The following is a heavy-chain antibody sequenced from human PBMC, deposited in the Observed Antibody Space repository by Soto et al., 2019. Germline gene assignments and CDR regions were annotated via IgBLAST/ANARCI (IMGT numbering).Heavy chain of an antibody. D-gene: IGHD2-21*01. CDR3: ARDDGQFPTGVSLDV. J-gene: IGHJ6*02. CDR1: GGSISSGGYY. V-gene: IGHV4-31*03. CDR2: IYYSGST. Sequence: SETLSLTCTFSGGSISSGGYYWSWIRQHPGKGLEWIGYIYYSGSTYCNPSLKSRATISVDTSKNQFSLKLSSVTAADTAVYYCARDDGQFPTGVSLDVWGQGTTVTVSS.